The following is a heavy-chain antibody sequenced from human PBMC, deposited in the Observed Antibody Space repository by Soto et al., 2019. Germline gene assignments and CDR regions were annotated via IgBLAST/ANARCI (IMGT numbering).Heavy chain of an antibody. J-gene: IGHJ6*02. CDR3: ARSESSWDNYYYYGMDV. CDR2: MNPNSGNT. V-gene: IGHV1-8*01. CDR1: GYTFTSYD. D-gene: IGHD6-13*01. Sequence: ASVKVSCKASGYTFTSYDINWVRQATGQGLEWMGWMNPNSGNTGYAQKFQGRVTMTRNTSMSTAYMELSSLRSEDTAVYYCARSESSWDNYYYYGMDVWGQGTTVTV.